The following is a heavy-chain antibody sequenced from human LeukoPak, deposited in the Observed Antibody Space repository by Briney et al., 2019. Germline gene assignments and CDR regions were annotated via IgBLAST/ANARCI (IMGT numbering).Heavy chain of an antibody. CDR2: ISSSGNTI. CDR3: ARRIAAAGRPLDP. J-gene: IGHJ5*02. D-gene: IGHD6-13*01. Sequence: PGGSLRLSCAASGFTFSDYEMNWVRQAPGKGLEWVAYISSSGNTIYYADSVEGRFTISRDNAKNSLYLQMNSLRAEDTAVYYCARRIAAAGRPLDPWGQGTLVTVSS. V-gene: IGHV3-48*03. CDR1: GFTFSDYE.